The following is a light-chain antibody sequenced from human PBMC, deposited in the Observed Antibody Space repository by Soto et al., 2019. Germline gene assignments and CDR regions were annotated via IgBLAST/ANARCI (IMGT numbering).Light chain of an antibody. CDR1: QSVSSN. J-gene: IGKJ1*01. CDR2: DAS. CDR3: QQYNSYSWT. V-gene: IGKV3-15*01. Sequence: EIVMTQSPATLSVSPGERATLSCRASQSVSSNLAWYQQKPGQAPRLLIYDASTMATGIPARFSGSGSGTEFTLTISSLQPDDFATYYCQQYNSYSWTFGQGTKVDIK.